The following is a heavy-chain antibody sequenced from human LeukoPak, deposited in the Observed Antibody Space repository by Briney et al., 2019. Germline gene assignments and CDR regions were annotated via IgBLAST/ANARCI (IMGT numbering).Heavy chain of an antibody. CDR3: ARQDVATSHDVFDI. J-gene: IGHJ3*02. V-gene: IGHV4-59*08. CDR1: GGSISSYY. Sequence: SETLSLACTVSGGSISSYYWTWIRQPPGKGLEWIGYIYHSGSTNYNPSLKSRVTISVDKSKNQFSLKLSSVTAADTAVYYCARQDVATSHDVFDIWGQGTMVTVSS. D-gene: IGHD5-12*01. CDR2: IYHSGST.